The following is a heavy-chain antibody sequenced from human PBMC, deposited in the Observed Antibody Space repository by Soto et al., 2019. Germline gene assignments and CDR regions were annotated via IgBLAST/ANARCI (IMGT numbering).Heavy chain of an antibody. Sequence: QVQLVQSGAEVKKPGSSVKVSCKASGGTFSSYTISWVRQAPGQGLEWMGRIIPILGIANYAQKFQGRVTITADKSTSTAYMELSSLRSEDTAVYYCASPMSSGYYYGMDVWGQGTTVTVSS. V-gene: IGHV1-69*02. J-gene: IGHJ6*02. CDR1: GGTFSSYT. CDR2: IIPILGIA. D-gene: IGHD3-10*01. CDR3: ASPMSSGYYYGMDV.